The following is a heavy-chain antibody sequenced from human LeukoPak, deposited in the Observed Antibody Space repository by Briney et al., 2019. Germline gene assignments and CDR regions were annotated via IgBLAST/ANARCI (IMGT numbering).Heavy chain of an antibody. V-gene: IGHV3-30-3*01. CDR1: GFTFSSYA. D-gene: IGHD1-1*01. CDR3: AREPVPTLWYNWNDGGYFDN. CDR2: ISYDGSNK. J-gene: IGHJ4*02. Sequence: GRSLRLSCAASGFTFSSYAMHWVRQAPGKGLEWVAVISYDGSNKYYADSVKGRFTISRDNSKNTLYLQMNSLRAEDTAVYYCAREPVPTLWYNWNDGGYFDNWGQGTLVTVSS.